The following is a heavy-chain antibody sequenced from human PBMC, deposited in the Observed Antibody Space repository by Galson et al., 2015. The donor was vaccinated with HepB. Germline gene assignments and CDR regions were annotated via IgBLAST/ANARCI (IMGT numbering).Heavy chain of an antibody. CDR2: ITSDSSCV. CDR1: GFTFSSYS. CDR3: AREEGEGFDY. V-gene: IGHV3-21*01. D-gene: IGHD2-21*01. J-gene: IGHJ4*02. Sequence: SLRLSCAASGFTFSSYSMNWVRQAPGKGLEWVSSITSDSSCVYYADSVKGRFTISRDNAKNSLYLQVNSLRAEDTAIYYCAREEGEGFDYWGQGTRVTVSS.